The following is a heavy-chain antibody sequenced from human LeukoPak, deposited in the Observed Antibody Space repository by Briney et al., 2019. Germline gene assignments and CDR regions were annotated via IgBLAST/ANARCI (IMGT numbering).Heavy chain of an antibody. CDR1: GFIFNDFW. V-gene: IGHV3-7*01. CDR2: IRQDGGAK. J-gene: IGHJ1*01. D-gene: IGHD6-13*01. Sequence: GGSLRLSGTASGFIFNDFWMSWVRQAPGEGLEWVANIRQDGGAKNYVDSVKGRFTISRDNAKKSLYLQMNSLRAEDTAVYYCAPPPIAATGNWGQGTLVTVSS. CDR3: APPPIAATGN.